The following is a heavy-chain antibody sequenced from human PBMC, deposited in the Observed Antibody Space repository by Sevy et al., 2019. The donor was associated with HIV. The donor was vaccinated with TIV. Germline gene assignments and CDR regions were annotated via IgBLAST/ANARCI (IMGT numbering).Heavy chain of an antibody. D-gene: IGHD3-10*01. CDR1: GGPFSGYY. CDR3: ARIYYGSGYFDY. CDR2: INHTGST. J-gene: IGHJ4*02. Sequence: SETLSLTCAVYGGPFSGYYWTWIRQPPGKGLEWIGEINHTGSTNYNPSLKSRVTISVDTSKNQFSLKLSSVTAADTAVYYCARIYYGSGYFDYWGQGTLVTVSS. V-gene: IGHV4-34*01.